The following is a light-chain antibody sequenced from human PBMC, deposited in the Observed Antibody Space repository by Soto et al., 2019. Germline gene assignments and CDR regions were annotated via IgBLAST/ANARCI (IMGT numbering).Light chain of an antibody. CDR1: SSDIGGYNY. Sequence: QSALTQPASVSGSPGQSITISCSGTSSDIGGYNYVSWYQQHPGKAPKLVIYDVSDRPSGVSSRFSGSKSGNTASLTISGLQAEDEADYYCASYTSSYTGVFGGGTKVTVL. CDR3: ASYTSSYTGV. CDR2: DVS. J-gene: IGLJ2*01. V-gene: IGLV2-14*03.